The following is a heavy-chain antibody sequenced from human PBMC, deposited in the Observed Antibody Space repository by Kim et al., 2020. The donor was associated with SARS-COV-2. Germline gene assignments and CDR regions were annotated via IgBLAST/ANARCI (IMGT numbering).Heavy chain of an antibody. CDR2: ISSSGSTI. Sequence: GGSLRLSCAASGFTFSSYEMNWVRQAPGKLLEWVSYISSSGSTIYYADSVKGRFTISRDNAKNSLYLQMNSLRAEDTAVYYCARRFVDTAFDIWGQGTMVTV. V-gene: IGHV3-48*03. D-gene: IGHD5-18*01. CDR3: ARRFVDTAFDI. CDR1: GFTFSSYE. J-gene: IGHJ3*02.